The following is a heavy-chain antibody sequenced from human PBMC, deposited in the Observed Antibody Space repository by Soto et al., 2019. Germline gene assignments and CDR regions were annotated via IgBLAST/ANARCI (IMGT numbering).Heavy chain of an antibody. CDR1: GFTFSSYS. J-gene: IGHJ3*02. CDR3: SRDGYYVWGSYEWADAFGI. Sequence: EVQLVESGGGLVKPGGSLRLSCAASGFTFSSYSMNWVRQAPGKGLEWVSSIISSCSYIYYGDSVKGRVTISTHNDKNTLSLEMHSRRAEDTAVYYCSRDGYYVWGSYEWADAFGIWGQRTMVPVSS. V-gene: IGHV3-21*01. D-gene: IGHD3-16*01. CDR2: IISSCSYI.